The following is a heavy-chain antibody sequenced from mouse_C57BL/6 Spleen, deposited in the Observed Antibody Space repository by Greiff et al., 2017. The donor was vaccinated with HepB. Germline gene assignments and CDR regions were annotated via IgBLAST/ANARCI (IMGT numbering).Heavy chain of an antibody. J-gene: IGHJ2*01. V-gene: IGHV2-2*01. Sequence: VKLMESGPGLVQPSQSLSITCTVSGFSLTSYGVHWVRQSPGKGLEWLGVIWSGGSTDYNAAFISRLSISKDNSKSQVFFKMNSLQADDTAIYYCARRDAGFDYWGQGTTLTVSS. CDR3: ARRDAGFDY. CDR1: GFSLTSYG. D-gene: IGHD3-3*01. CDR2: IWSGGST.